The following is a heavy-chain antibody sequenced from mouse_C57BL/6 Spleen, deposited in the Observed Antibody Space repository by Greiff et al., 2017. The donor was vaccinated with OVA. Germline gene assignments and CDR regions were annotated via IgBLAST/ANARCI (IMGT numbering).Heavy chain of an antibody. CDR1: GYAFSSYW. V-gene: IGHV1-80*01. D-gene: IGHD3-1*01. J-gene: IGHJ2*01. CDR3: ARSGRGYYYFDY. Sequence: VQLQESGAELVKPGASVKISCKASGYAFSSYWMNWVKQRPGKGLEWIGQIYPGDGDTNYNGKFKGKATLTADKSSSTAYMQLSSLTSEDSAVYFCARSGRGYYYFDYWGQGTTLTVSS. CDR2: IYPGDGDT.